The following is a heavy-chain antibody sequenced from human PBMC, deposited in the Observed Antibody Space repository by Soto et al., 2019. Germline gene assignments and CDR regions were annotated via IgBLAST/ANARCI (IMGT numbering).Heavy chain of an antibody. CDR2: IYFSGST. J-gene: IGHJ5*01. CDR3: ARVNSGRNWFDS. CDR1: GDSVSSASFY. Sequence: SETLSLTCTVSGDSVSSASFYWIWIRQAPGKGLEWIGFIYFSGSTNYNPSLKSRVTMSLDTSKNQFSLKLRSVTPADTAVYFCARVNSGRNWFDSSGQGTLVTVSS. V-gene: IGHV4-61*01. D-gene: IGHD6-19*01.